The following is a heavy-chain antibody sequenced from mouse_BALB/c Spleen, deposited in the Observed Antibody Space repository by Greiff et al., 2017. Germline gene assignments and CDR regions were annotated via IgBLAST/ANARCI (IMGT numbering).Heavy chain of an antibody. CDR3: ARRGNYGSHYAMDY. CDR1: GFTFSSFG. J-gene: IGHJ4*01. Sequence: EVQVVESGGGLVQPGGSRKLSCAASGFTFSSFGMHWVRQAPEKGLEWVAYISSGSSTIYYADTVKGRFTISRDNPKNTLFLQMTSLRSEDTAMYYCARRGNYGSHYAMDYWGQGTSVTVSS. V-gene: IGHV5-17*02. D-gene: IGHD1-1*01. CDR2: ISSGSSTI.